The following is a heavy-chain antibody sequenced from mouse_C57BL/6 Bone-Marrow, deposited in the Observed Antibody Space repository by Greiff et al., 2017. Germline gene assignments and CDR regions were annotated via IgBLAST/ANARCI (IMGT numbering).Heavy chain of an antibody. V-gene: IGHV1-7*01. CDR3: ARAYYGFAY. D-gene: IGHD2-10*01. CDR2: INPSSGYT. Sequence: VQLQQSGAELAKPGASVKLSCKASGYTFTSYWMHWVKQRPGQGLEWIGYINPSSGYTKYNQKFKDKVTLTADKSSSTAYMQLSSLTYEDSAVYYCARAYYGFAYWGQGTLVTVSA. J-gene: IGHJ3*01. CDR1: GYTFTSYW.